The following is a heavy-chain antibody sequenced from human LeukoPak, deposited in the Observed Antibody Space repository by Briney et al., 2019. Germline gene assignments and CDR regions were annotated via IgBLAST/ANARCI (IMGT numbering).Heavy chain of an antibody. V-gene: IGHV3-30*02. J-gene: IGHJ4*02. Sequence: PGGSLRLSCAAPGFTFSSYGMHWFRQAPGKGLEWVAFIRDDGSNKYYADSVKGRFTISRDNSKNTLYLQMNSLRAEDTAVYYCAKVTTVTTGFDYWGQGTLVTVSS. CDR3: AKVTTVTTGFDY. CDR2: IRDDGSNK. CDR1: GFTFSSYG. D-gene: IGHD4-17*01.